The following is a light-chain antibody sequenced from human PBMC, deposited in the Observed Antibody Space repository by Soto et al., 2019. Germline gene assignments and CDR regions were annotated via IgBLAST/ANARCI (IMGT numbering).Light chain of an antibody. J-gene: IGKJ3*01. CDR3: QQRSNWSPFT. CDR2: DAS. Sequence: EIVLTQSPATLSLSPGERATLSCRASQSVSSYLAWYQQKPGQAPRLLIYDASNRATGIPARFSGSGSGTDFTPTISSLQPEDFAVYYCQQRSNWSPFTFGPGTKVDIK. V-gene: IGKV3-11*01. CDR1: QSVSSY.